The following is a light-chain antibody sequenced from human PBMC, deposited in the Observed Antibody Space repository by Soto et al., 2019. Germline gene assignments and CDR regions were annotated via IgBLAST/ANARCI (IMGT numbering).Light chain of an antibody. CDR3: QQYNNWPPIT. Sequence: EIVLTQSPCTLSLSPGERATLSCRASQSVSSSYLAWYQQKPGQAPRLLIYGASTRATGIPARFSGSGSGTEFTLTISSLQSEDFAVYYCQQYNNWPPITFGQGTRLEIK. CDR1: QSVSSSY. CDR2: GAS. V-gene: IGKV3-15*01. J-gene: IGKJ5*01.